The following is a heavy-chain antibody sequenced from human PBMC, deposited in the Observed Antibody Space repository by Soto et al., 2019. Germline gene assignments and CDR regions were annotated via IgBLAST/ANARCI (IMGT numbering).Heavy chain of an antibody. J-gene: IGHJ4*02. CDR3: ARDCSGGRCGSGGPPFDH. CDR2: ISRSSSFR. V-gene: IGHV3-21*01. Sequence: EVQLVESGGGLVQPGGSLRLSCAASGFTFSSYNMNWVRQAPGKGLEWVAYISRSSSFRSYADSVKGRFTISRDNAKNSLYLQMNSLRAEDTAVYYCARDCSGGRCGSGGPPFDHWGQGTLVTVSS. D-gene: IGHD2-15*01. CDR1: GFTFSSYN.